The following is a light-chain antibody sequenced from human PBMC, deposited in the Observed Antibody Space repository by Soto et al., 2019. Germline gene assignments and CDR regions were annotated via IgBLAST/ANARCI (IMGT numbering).Light chain of an antibody. CDR3: LQDHNLLT. J-gene: IGKJ4*01. V-gene: IGKV1-6*01. Sequence: AIEMTQSPSSLSASVGDRVTITCRASQGIGSDLAWYQQRPGKAPKLLIYAVSTLQSGVPSRFSGSGSGTDFTLTISSLQPEDSATYSCLQDHNLLTFGGGTKVEIK. CDR2: AVS. CDR1: QGIGSD.